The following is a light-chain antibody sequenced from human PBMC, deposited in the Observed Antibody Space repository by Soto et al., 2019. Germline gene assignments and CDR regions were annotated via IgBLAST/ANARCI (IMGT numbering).Light chain of an antibody. CDR3: GSYAGTNNLV. Sequence: QSALTQPPSASGSPGQSVTISCTGASSYVSWYQQHPGKAPKLVIYEVSQRPSGVPDRFSGSKSGNTASLTVSGLQAEDEADYYCGSYAGTNNLVFGGGTKLTVL. V-gene: IGLV2-8*01. CDR2: EVS. CDR1: SSY. J-gene: IGLJ2*01.